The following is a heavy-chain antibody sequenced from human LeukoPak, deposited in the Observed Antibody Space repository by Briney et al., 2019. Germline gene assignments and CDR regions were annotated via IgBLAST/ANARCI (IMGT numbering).Heavy chain of an antibody. CDR2: IDPSDSYT. Sequence: GESLKISCKGSGYSFTSYWISWVRQMPGKGLEWMGRIDPSDSYTNYSPSFQGHVTISADKSISTAYLQWSSLKASDTAMYYCARLMITFGGVIVPYFDYCGQGTLVTVSS. CDR3: ARLMITFGGVIVPYFDY. V-gene: IGHV5-10-1*01. J-gene: IGHJ4*02. D-gene: IGHD3-16*02. CDR1: GYSFTSYW.